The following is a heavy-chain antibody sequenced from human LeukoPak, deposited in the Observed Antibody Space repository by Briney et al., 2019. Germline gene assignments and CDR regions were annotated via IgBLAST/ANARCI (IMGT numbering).Heavy chain of an antibody. Sequence: GGSLRLSCAASGFTFSSYSMNWVRQAPGKGLEWVSAISTSSGNMYYADSVKGRFTISRHNAKNSLYLQMNSLRVEDTAVYYCARRAPSHDFDDWGQGTLVTVSS. CDR1: GFTFSSYS. CDR3: ARRAPSHDFDD. J-gene: IGHJ4*02. V-gene: IGHV3-21*01. CDR2: ISTSSGNM.